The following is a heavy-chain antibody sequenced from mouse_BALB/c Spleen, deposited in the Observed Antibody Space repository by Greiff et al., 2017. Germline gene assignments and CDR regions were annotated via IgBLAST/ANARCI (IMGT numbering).Heavy chain of an antibody. Sequence: VQLQQSGPGLVQPSQSLSITCTVSGFSLTSYGVHWVRQSPGKGLEWLGVIWSGGSTDYNAAFISRLSISKDNSKSQVFFKMNSLQANDTAIYYCARTPYYYGSSGYAMDYWGQGTSVTVSS. D-gene: IGHD1-1*01. CDR1: GFSLTSYG. J-gene: IGHJ4*01. CDR3: ARTPYYYGSSGYAMDY. CDR2: IWSGGST. V-gene: IGHV2-2*02.